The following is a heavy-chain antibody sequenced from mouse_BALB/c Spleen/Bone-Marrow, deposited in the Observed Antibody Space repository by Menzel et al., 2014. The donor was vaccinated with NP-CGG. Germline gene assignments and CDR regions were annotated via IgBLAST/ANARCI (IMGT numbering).Heavy chain of an antibody. CDR3: ARTAY. Sequence: VQLQQSGAELVEPGAPVKLSCKASGYTFTDYWMNWVKQRSGRGLEWIGRIDPSDSETHYNQKFKDEATLTVDKSSTTAYIQLSNLTSEDSAVYYCARTAYWGQGTLVTVSA. CDR2: IDPSDSET. CDR1: GYTFTDYW. J-gene: IGHJ3*01. V-gene: IGHV1-69*02.